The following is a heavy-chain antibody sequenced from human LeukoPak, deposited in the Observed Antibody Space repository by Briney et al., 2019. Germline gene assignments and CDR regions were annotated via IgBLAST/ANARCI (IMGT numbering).Heavy chain of an antibody. CDR1: GFTFSSYW. D-gene: IGHD2-2*01. V-gene: IGHV3-7*03. Sequence: GGSLRLSCAASGFTFSSYWMDWVRQAPGKGLEWVANINQDGSKKYYVDSVKGRFTISRDNSKNTLYLQMNSLRAEDTAVYYCARVPKYCSSTSCPDYWGQGTLVTVSS. CDR2: INQDGSKK. CDR3: ARVPKYCSSTSCPDY. J-gene: IGHJ4*02.